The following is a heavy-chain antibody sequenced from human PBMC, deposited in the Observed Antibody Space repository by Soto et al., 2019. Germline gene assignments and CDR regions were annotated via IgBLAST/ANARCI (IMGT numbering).Heavy chain of an antibody. Sequence: QLQLQESGPGLVKPSETLSLTCTVSGGSISSSSYYWGWIRQPPGKGLEWIGSIYYSGSTYYNPSLKSRVTISVDTSKNQFSLKLSSVTAADTAVYYCARSNPLGFLEWLFFDYWGQGTLVTVSS. V-gene: IGHV4-39*01. CDR3: ARSNPLGFLEWLFFDY. CDR1: GGSISSSSYY. CDR2: IYYSGST. D-gene: IGHD3-3*01. J-gene: IGHJ4*02.